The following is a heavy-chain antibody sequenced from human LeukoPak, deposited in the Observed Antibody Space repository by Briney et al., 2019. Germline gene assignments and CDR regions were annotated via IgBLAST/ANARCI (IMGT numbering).Heavy chain of an antibody. CDR2: ISYDGSNK. D-gene: IGHD6-19*01. CDR3: AKGGSGWYYFDY. J-gene: IGHJ4*02. V-gene: IGHV3-30*18. Sequence: SCKVSGYTLTELSMHWVRQAPGKGLEWVAVISYDGSNKYYADSVKGRFTISRDNSKNTLYLQMNSLRAEDTAVYYCAKGGSGWYYFDYWGQGTLVTVSS. CDR1: GYTLTELS.